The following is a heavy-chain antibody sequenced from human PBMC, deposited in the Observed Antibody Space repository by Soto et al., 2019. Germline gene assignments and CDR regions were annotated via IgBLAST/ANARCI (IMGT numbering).Heavy chain of an antibody. D-gene: IGHD2-15*01. CDR3: ARDRAATPARYYYYYGMDV. J-gene: IGHJ6*02. V-gene: IGHV4-61*01. Sequence: SETLSLTCTVSGGSVSSGSYYWSWIRQPPGKGLEWIGYIYYSGSTNYNPSLKSRVTISVDTSKNQFSLKLSSVTAADTAVYYCARDRAATPARYYYYYGMDVWGQGTTVTVSS. CDR2: IYYSGST. CDR1: GGSVSSGSYY.